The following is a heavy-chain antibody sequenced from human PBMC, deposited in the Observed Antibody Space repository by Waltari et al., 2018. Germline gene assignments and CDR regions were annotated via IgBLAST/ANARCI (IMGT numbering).Heavy chain of an antibody. CDR2: VTREGGGK. J-gene: IGHJ6*03. CDR3: ARVRGDRDYYYMDV. D-gene: IGHD3-10*01. V-gene: IGHV1-2*06. Sequence: QVQLVQSGAEVKKHGASVKVSCKASGYTFTGYYMHWVRQAPGQGLEWRGRVTREGGGKNYAQKGQGRVTMSRDTSISTAYRELSRLRSDYTAGDYCARVRGDRDYYYMDVWGKGTTVTVSS. CDR1: GYTFTGYY.